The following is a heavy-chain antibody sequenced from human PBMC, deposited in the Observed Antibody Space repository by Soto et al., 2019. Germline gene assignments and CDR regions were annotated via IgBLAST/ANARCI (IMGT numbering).Heavy chain of an antibody. J-gene: IGHJ5*02. CDR1: GGTFSSYT. D-gene: IGHD3-22*01. Sequence: SVKVSCKASGGTFSSYTISWVRQAPGQGLEWMGRIIPILGIANYAQKFQGRVTITADKSTSTAYMELSSLRSEDTAVYYCARHVVHYYDSSGYQEVRFDPWGQ. V-gene: IGHV1-69*02. CDR2: IIPILGIA. CDR3: ARHVVHYYDSSGYQEVRFDP.